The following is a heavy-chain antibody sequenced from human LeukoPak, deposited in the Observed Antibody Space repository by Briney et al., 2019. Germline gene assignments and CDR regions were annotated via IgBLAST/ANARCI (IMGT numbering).Heavy chain of an antibody. V-gene: IGHV4-34*01. D-gene: IGHD3-16*02. J-gene: IGHJ4*02. CDR2: ISHGGST. CDR3: ATQPIWGSYRPFDY. CDR1: GGSSSGYF. Sequence: SETLSLTCAVYGGSSSGYFWSWIRQAPGKGLEWIGEISHGGSTNYNPPLKSRVTISVDTSKNQIFLRLSSVTAADTAVHYCATQPIWGSYRPFDYWGQGTLVTVSS.